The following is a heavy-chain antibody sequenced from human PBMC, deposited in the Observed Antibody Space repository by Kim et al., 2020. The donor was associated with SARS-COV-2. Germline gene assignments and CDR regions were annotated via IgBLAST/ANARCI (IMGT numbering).Heavy chain of an antibody. D-gene: IGHD5-12*01. V-gene: IGHV3-33*01. CDR2: IWYDGSNK. Sequence: GGSLRLSCAASGFTFSSYGMHWVRQAPGKGLEWVAVIWYDGSNKYYADSVKGRFTISRDNSKNTLYLQMNSLRAEDTAVYYCARDGSRGWLQMPNWFDPWGQGTLVTVSS. J-gene: IGHJ5*02. CDR1: GFTFSSYG. CDR3: ARDGSRGWLQMPNWFDP.